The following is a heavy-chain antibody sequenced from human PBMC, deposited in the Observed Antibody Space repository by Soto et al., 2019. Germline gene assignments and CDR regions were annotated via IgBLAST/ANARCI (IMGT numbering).Heavy chain of an antibody. CDR2: ISSSGSTI. D-gene: IGHD6-13*01. J-gene: IGHJ3*02. Sequence: GGSLRLSCAASGFTFSSYEMNWVRQAPGKGLDWVSYISSSGSTIYYADSVKGRFTISRDNAKNSLYLQMNSLRAEDTAVYYCARVGEIIAAAGPLRLAFDIWGQGTMVTVSS. V-gene: IGHV3-48*03. CDR3: ARVGEIIAAAGPLRLAFDI. CDR1: GFTFSSYE.